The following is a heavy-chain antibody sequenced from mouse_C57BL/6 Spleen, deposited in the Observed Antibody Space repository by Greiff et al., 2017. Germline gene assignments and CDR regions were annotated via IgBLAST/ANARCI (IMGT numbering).Heavy chain of an antibody. CDR1: GYTFTDYE. CDR3: TRRDYYGSSYSAMDY. J-gene: IGHJ4*01. CDR2: IDPETGGT. D-gene: IGHD1-1*01. V-gene: IGHV1-15*01. Sequence: QVQLKESGAELVRPGASVTLSCKASGYTFTDYEMHWVKQTPVHGLEWIGAIDPETGGTAYNQKFKGKAILTADTSSSTAYMELRSLTSEDSAVXYCTRRDYYGSSYSAMDYWGQGTSVTVSS.